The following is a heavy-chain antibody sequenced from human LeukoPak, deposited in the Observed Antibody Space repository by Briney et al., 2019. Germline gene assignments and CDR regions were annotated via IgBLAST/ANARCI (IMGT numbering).Heavy chain of an antibody. Sequence: PGGPLRLPCAASGFPFSSYGMHWVRQAPGKGLEWVAVISYDGSNKYYADSVKGRFTISRDNSKNTLYLQMNSLRAEDTAVYYCAKDRGVRTIRSRGLFDYWGQGPLVTVSS. V-gene: IGHV3-30*18. CDR1: GFPFSSYG. D-gene: IGHD1-1*01. J-gene: IGHJ4*02. CDR2: ISYDGSNK. CDR3: AKDRGVRTIRSRGLFDY.